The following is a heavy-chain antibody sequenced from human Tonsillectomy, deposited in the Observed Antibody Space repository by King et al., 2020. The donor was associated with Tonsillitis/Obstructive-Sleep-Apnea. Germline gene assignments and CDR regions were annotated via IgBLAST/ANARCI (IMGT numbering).Heavy chain of an antibody. CDR1: GGTFSSYA. Sequence: VQLVESGAEVKKPGSSVKVSCKASGGTFSSYAISWVRQAPGPGLEWMGGIIPIFGTANYAQKFQGRVTITADESTSTAYMEVGSLGSEDTAVYYCARGGSGYCSSTSCQPNWFDPWGQGTLVTVSS. J-gene: IGHJ5*02. V-gene: IGHV1-69*01. CDR2: IIPIFGTA. CDR3: ARGGSGYCSSTSCQPNWFDP. D-gene: IGHD2-2*01.